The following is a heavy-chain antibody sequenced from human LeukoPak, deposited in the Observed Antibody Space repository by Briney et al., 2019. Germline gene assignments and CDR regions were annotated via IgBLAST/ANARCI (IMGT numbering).Heavy chain of an antibody. Sequence: GGCLRLSCAASGFTFSSYWMSWVRQAPGEGLEWVANIKQDGSEKYYVDSVKGRFTISRDNAKNSLYLQTNSMTAEDTAVYYCARDRALVDAWGQGTLVTVSS. CDR3: ARDRALVDA. D-gene: IGHD1-26*01. CDR2: IKQDGSEK. CDR1: GFTFSSYW. J-gene: IGHJ5*02. V-gene: IGHV3-7*03.